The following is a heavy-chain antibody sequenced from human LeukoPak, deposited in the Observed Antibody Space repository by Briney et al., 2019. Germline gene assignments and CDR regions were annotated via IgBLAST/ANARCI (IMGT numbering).Heavy chain of an antibody. D-gene: IGHD6-13*01. V-gene: IGHV3-23*01. Sequence: PGGSLRLSCAASGFTFSSYAMSWVRQAPGKGLEWVSGISGSGGSTYYADSVKGRFTISRDNSKNTLYLQMNSLRAEDTAVYYCAKDRYSSPTDGYFDYWGQGTLVTVPS. CDR1: GFTFSSYA. CDR3: AKDRYSSPTDGYFDY. CDR2: ISGSGGST. J-gene: IGHJ4*02.